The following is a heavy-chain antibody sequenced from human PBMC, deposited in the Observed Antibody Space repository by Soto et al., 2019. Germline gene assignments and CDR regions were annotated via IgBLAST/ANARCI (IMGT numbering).Heavy chain of an antibody. CDR1: GGSFSGYY. Sequence: NPSETLSLTCAVYGGSFSGYYWSWIRQPPGKGLEWIGEINHSGSTNYNPSLKSRVTISVDTSKNQFSLKLSSVTAADTAVYYCARGRGSVLRYFDWLPNPYFDYWGQGTLVTVSS. V-gene: IGHV4-34*01. D-gene: IGHD3-9*01. CDR2: INHSGST. CDR3: ARGRGSVLRYFDWLPNPYFDY. J-gene: IGHJ4*02.